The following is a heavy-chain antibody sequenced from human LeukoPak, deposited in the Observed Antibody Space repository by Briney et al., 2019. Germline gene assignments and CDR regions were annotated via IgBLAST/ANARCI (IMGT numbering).Heavy chain of an antibody. CDR2: INPSGGST. J-gene: IGHJ6*02. V-gene: IGHV1-46*01. CDR3: ARAGGYRYSSSWYDWIYYYYGMDV. Sequence: ASVKVSCKASGYTFTSYYMHWVRQAPGQGLEWMGIINPSGGSTSYAQKFQGRVTMTRDTSTSTVYMELSSLRSEDTAVYYCARAGGYRYSSSWYDWIYYYYGMDVWGQGTTVTVSS. D-gene: IGHD6-13*01. CDR1: GYTFTSYY.